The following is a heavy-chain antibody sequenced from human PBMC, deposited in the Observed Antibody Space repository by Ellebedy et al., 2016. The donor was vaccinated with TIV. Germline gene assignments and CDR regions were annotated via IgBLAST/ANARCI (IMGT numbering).Heavy chain of an antibody. CDR2: IYTSGST. CDR1: GGSISGNY. CDR3: AKDRRSYYDSSGYQELGVLDY. Sequence: SETLSLTCTVSGGSISGNYWTWIRQPAGKGLEWIGRIYTSGSTNYNPSLKSRVTMSVDTSKNQFSLKLSSVTAADTAVYYCAKDRRSYYDSSGYQELGVLDYWGQGILVTVSS. J-gene: IGHJ4*02. D-gene: IGHD3-22*01. V-gene: IGHV4-4*07.